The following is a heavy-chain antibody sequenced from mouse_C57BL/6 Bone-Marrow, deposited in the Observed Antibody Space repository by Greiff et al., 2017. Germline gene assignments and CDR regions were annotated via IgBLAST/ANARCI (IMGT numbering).Heavy chain of an antibody. CDR3: AREAYDSNWYFDV. CDR2: IDPISGGT. Sequence: QVQLQQPGAELVKPGASVKLSCKASGYTFTSYWMHWVKQRPGRGLEWIGRIDPISGGTKYNEKFKSKATLTVDKPSSTAYMQLSSLTSEDSAVYYCAREAYDSNWYFDVWGTGTTVTVSS. D-gene: IGHD2-4*01. CDR1: GYTFTSYW. V-gene: IGHV1-72*01. J-gene: IGHJ1*03.